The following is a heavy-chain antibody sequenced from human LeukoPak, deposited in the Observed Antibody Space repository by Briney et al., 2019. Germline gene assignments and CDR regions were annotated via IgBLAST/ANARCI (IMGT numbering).Heavy chain of an antibody. CDR3: AKSVSLWFGELLSSYYSYYGMDV. J-gene: IGHJ6*02. Sequence: PGGSLRLSCAASGFTFSSYAMSWVRQAPGKGLEWVSAISGSGGSTYYADSVKGRFTISRDNSKNTLYLQMNSLRAEDTAVYYCAKSVSLWFGELLSSYYSYYGMDVWGQGTTVTVSS. D-gene: IGHD3-10*01. CDR1: GFTFSSYA. V-gene: IGHV3-23*01. CDR2: ISGSGGST.